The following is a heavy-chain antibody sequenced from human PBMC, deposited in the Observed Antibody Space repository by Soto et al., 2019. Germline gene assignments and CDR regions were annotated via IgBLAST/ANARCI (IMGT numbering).Heavy chain of an antibody. J-gene: IGHJ4*02. Sequence: GSLRLSCAASGFTFSNYPMTWVRQAPGKGLEWVSAISGSGDSTSNADSVKGRFTISRDNSKNTLFLQMNSLRADDTAIYYCAQGRGLVFPHSWGQATLVTVSS. CDR3: AQGRGLVFPHS. D-gene: IGHD6-19*01. CDR2: ISGSGDST. CDR1: GFTFSNYP. V-gene: IGHV3-23*01.